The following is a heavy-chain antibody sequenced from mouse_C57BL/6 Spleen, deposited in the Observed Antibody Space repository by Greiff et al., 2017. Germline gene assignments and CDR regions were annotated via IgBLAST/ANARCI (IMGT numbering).Heavy chain of an antibody. CDR1: GYTFTSYW. J-gene: IGHJ3*01. V-gene: IGHV1-69*01. CDR2: IDPSDSYT. D-gene: IGHD1-1*01. Sequence: QVQLQQPGAELVMPGASVKLSCKASGYTFTSYWMHWVKQRPGQGLEWIGEIDPSDSYTNYNQKFKGKSTLTVDKSSSTAYMQLSSLTSEDSAVYYCARWSTTVGGPNWDGAYWGQGTLVTVSA. CDR3: ARWSTTVGGPNWDGAY.